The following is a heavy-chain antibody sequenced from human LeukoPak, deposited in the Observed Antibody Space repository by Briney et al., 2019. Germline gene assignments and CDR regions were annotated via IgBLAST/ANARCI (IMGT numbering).Heavy chain of an antibody. J-gene: IGHJ4*02. CDR2: IKQDGSEK. V-gene: IGHV3-7*01. Sequence: GGSLRLSCAASGFTFSRYWMSWVRQAPGKGLEWVANIKQDGSEKYYVDSVKGRFTISRDNAKNSLYLQMNSLRAEDTAVYYCARDRLYYFDYWGQGTLVTVSS. D-gene: IGHD6-19*01. CDR3: ARDRLYYFDY. CDR1: GFTFSRYW.